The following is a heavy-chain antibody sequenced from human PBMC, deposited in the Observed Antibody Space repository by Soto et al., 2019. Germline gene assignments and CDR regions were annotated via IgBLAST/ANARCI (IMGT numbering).Heavy chain of an antibody. CDR1: GFTVSSNY. D-gene: IGHD1-1*01. CDR3: VSGRDYYDYGMDV. V-gene: IGHV3-53*02. Sequence: EVQLVETGGGLIQPGGSLRLSCAASGFTVSSNYMSWVRQAPGKGLEWVSVIYSGGSTYYADSVKGRFTISRDNSKNTLYLQMNSLRAGDTAVYYCVSGRDYYDYGMDVWGQGTTVTVSS. J-gene: IGHJ6*02. CDR2: IYSGGST.